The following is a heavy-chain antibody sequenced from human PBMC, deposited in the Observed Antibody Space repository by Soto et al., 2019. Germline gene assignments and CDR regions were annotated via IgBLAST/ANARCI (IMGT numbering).Heavy chain of an antibody. V-gene: IGHV4-4*09. Sequence: SETLSLTCTVSGDSVRNQYWSWIRRPPGRGLEWIGYIYRSGSTKYNPSLKSRLTISVDTSKNQFSLKLSSVTAADTAVYYCARGRHSSSWYPGFYYFDYWGQGTLVTVSS. CDR3: ARGRHSSSWYPGFYYFDY. CDR2: IYRSGST. CDR1: GDSVRNQY. J-gene: IGHJ4*02. D-gene: IGHD6-13*01.